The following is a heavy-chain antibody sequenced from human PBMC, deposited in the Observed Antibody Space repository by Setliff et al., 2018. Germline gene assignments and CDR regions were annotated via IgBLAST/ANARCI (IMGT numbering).Heavy chain of an antibody. CDR1: GFPFSTYW. J-gene: IGHJ4*02. CDR2: INQAGSAK. V-gene: IGHV3-7*01. D-gene: IGHD3-10*01. CDR3: FGAGTCSY. Sequence: GGSLRLSCAASGFPFSTYWLNWVRQAPGRGLEWVANINQAGSAKYYVDSVKGRFTISRDNARNSLSLQMNSLRTEDTAVYYCFGAGTCSYWGQGTLVTVSS.